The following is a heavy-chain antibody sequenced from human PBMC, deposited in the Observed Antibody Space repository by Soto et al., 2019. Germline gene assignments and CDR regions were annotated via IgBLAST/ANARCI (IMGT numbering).Heavy chain of an antibody. CDR2: ISSRSIYI. CDR3: AREEVSRPNTYHGLDV. V-gene: IGHV3-21*01. CDR1: GFTFNTYT. Sequence: EVQLVESGVGLVKPGGSLRLSCAASGFTFNTYTMNWVRQAPGKGLEWVSSISSRSIYIYYADSVTGRFTISRDDARNSLYLQMNSLRAEDTAVYYCAREEVSRPNTYHGLDVWGQGTTVTVSS. J-gene: IGHJ6*02.